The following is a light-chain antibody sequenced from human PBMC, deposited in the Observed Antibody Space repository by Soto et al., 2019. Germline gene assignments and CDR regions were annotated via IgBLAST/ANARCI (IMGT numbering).Light chain of an antibody. CDR1: QSISSY. Sequence: DIQMTQSPSSLSASVGDRVTITCRASQSISSYLNWYQQKPGKAPKLLIYAASSLQSGVPSRFSGSGSGTDFTLTISSLQPEDFATYYCQQSYSTLPFGFGPGTKVDIK. V-gene: IGKV1-39*01. CDR2: AAS. CDR3: QQSYSTLPFG. J-gene: IGKJ3*01.